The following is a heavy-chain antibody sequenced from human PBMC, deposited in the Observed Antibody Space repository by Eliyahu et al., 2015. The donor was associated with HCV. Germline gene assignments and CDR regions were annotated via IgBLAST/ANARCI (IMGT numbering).Heavy chain of an antibody. V-gene: IGHV3-74*01. CDR2: INSDGSST. D-gene: IGHD7-27*01. Sequence: LVWVSRINSDGSSTSYADSVKGRFTISRDNAKNTLYLQMNSLRAEDTAVYYCAKEDGDAPDYWGQGTLVTVSS. J-gene: IGHJ4*02. CDR3: AKEDGDAPDY.